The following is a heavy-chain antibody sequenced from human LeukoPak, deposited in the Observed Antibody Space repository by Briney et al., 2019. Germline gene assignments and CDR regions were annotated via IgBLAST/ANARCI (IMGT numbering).Heavy chain of an antibody. CDR3: AKAASIAARPWWFDP. J-gene: IGHJ5*02. D-gene: IGHD6-6*01. CDR2: ISWNSGSI. V-gene: IGHV3-9*01. Sequence: GRSLRLSCAASGFTFDDYAMHWVRQAPGKGLEWVSGISWNSGSIGYAGSVKGRFTISRDNAKNSLYLQMNSLRAEDTALYYCAKAASIAARPWWFDPWGQGTLVTVSS. CDR1: GFTFDDYA.